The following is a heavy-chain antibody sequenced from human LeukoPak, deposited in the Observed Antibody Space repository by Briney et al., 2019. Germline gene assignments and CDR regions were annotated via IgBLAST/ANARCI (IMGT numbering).Heavy chain of an antibody. J-gene: IGHJ4*02. CDR1: GFTVSSDY. CDR3: TRGGSVPATRSFDY. Sequence: PGGSLRLSCSASGFTVSSDYMSWVRQAPGKGLAWLSVIYSGGTTYYADSVKGRFTISRDNSKNTVYLQMNSQRVEDTAVYYCTRGGSVPATRSFDYWGQGTLVTVSS. D-gene: IGHD6-19*01. V-gene: IGHV3-66*01. CDR2: IYSGGTT.